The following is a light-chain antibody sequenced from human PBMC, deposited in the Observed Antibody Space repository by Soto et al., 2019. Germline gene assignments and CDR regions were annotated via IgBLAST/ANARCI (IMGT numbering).Light chain of an antibody. Sequence: DIQMTQSPSTLSASVGDRVTITCRASQSIRPWLAWYQQKPGKAPKLLIYDASTLESGVPSRFSGSGSGTEFNLTISSLQSDDFATYYCQQYNSYSAITFGGGTRVE. J-gene: IGKJ4*01. CDR1: QSIRPW. CDR2: DAS. CDR3: QQYNSYSAIT. V-gene: IGKV1-5*01.